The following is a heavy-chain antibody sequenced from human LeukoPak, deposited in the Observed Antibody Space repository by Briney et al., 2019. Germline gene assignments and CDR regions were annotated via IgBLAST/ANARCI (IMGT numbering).Heavy chain of an antibody. CDR2: IYSGGST. D-gene: IGHD3-22*01. CDR1: GFTVSSNY. Sequence: GGSLRLSRAASGFTVSSNYMSWVRQAPGKGLEWVSVIYSGGSTYYADSVKGRFTISRDNSKNTLYLQMNSLRAEDTAVYYCARDGTYYYDSSGETWGQGTLVTVSS. J-gene: IGHJ5*02. CDR3: ARDGTYYYDSSGET. V-gene: IGHV3-53*01.